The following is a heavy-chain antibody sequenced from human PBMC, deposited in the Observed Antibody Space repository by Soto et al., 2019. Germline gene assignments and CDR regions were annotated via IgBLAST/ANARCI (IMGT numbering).Heavy chain of an antibody. V-gene: IGHV3-48*02. CDR1: GFTFSSYS. D-gene: IGHD2-21*01. J-gene: IGHJ4*02. CDR3: ARAMNIGAYSPLGY. Sequence: GGSLRLSCAASGFTFSSYSLNWVRQAPGKGLEWVSYISTRSNSIYYADSVKGRFTTSRDNAKNSLFLQMNGLRDEDTAVYFCARAMNIGAYSPLGYGGRGTLVTVSS. CDR2: ISTRSNSI.